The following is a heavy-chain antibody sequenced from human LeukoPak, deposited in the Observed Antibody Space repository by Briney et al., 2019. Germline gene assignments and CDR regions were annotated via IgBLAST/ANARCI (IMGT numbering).Heavy chain of an antibody. CDR3: ARDTYYYDSSGYYYVTAFDI. J-gene: IGHJ3*02. CDR2: IYTGGRN. CDR1: AGSISSFY. V-gene: IGHV4-4*07. Sequence: SETLSLTCTVYAGSISSFYWSWIRQRAGQGLEWIMRIYTGGRNNYNTSLKSRVTMSVDTSKNQFSLKLSSVTAADTAVYYCARDTYYYDSSGYYYVTAFDIWGQGRMVTVSS. D-gene: IGHD3-22*01.